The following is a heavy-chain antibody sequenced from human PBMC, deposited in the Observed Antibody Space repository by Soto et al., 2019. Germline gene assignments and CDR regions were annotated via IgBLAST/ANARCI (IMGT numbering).Heavy chain of an antibody. CDR1: GFTLSDYD. CDR3: AVDIVGTGSY. J-gene: IGHJ4*02. D-gene: IGHD5-12*01. CDR2: DRNKVHSYTT. V-gene: IGHV3-72*01. Sequence: EVQVVECGGGLVQPGASLRRSCAASGFTLSDYDIDWVRQAPGKGLEWVGRDRNKVHSYTTQYAASVKGRFTFSRDDSKNSLYLQMNSLKTEDTAVYFCAVDIVGTGSYWGQGTLVTVSS.